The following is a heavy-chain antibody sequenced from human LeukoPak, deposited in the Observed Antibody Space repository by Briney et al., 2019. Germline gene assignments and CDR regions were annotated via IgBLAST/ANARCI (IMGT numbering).Heavy chain of an antibody. J-gene: IGHJ4*02. V-gene: IGHV1-3*01. CDR1: GYTFTSYA. CDR2: INAGNGNT. D-gene: IGHD3-9*01. Sequence: GALVKVSCKASGYTFTSYAMHWVRQAPGQRLEWMGWINAGNGNTKYSQKFQGRVTITRDTSASTAYMELSSLRSEDTAVYYCARDGASTNGKEQRELRYFDWLPHGDYFDYWGQGTLVTVSS. CDR3: ARDGASTNGKEQRELRYFDWLPHGDYFDY.